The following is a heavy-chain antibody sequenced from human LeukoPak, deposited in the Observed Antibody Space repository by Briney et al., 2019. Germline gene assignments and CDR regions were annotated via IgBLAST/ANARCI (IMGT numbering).Heavy chain of an antibody. J-gene: IGHJ4*02. CDR1: GFTFSSYG. D-gene: IGHD3-10*01. CDR3: AKDLERFGELLQFDY. V-gene: IGHV3-30*02. CDR2: IRYDGSNK. Sequence: GRSLRLSCAASGFTFSSYGMHWVRQAPGKGLEWVAFIRYDGSNKYYADSVKGRFTISRDNSKNTLYLQMNSLRAEDTAVYYCAKDLERFGELLQFDYWGQGTLVTVSS.